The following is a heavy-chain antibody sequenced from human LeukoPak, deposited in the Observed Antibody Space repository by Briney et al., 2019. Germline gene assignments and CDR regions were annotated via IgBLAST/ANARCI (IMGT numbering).Heavy chain of an antibody. V-gene: IGHV3-21*01. CDR3: ARDQGLFAMVRGVIIRVGAFDI. CDR2: ISSSSSYI. J-gene: IGHJ3*02. CDR1: GFTFSSYE. D-gene: IGHD3-10*01. Sequence: PGGSLRLSCAASGFTFSSYEVNWVRQAPGKGLEWVSSISSSSSYIYYADSVKGRFTISRDNAKNSLYLQMNSLRAEDTAVYYCARDQGLFAMVRGVIIRVGAFDIWGQGTMVTVSS.